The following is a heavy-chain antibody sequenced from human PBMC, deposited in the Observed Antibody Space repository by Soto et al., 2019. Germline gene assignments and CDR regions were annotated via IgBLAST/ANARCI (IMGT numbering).Heavy chain of an antibody. Sequence: GGSLRPHCPGPGFTFSSHRMSCVSRAPGKGREWGANIKQGASAKYYVDSVKDRFPIARDNAKNSLYLQMNRLRAEATAVYYCARDGPDSSGNYSYYGMDVWGQGTTVTVSS. CDR2: IKQGASAK. D-gene: IGHD6-25*01. J-gene: IGHJ6*02. CDR3: ARDGPDSSGNYSYYGMDV. V-gene: IGHV3-7*01. CDR1: GFTFSSHR.